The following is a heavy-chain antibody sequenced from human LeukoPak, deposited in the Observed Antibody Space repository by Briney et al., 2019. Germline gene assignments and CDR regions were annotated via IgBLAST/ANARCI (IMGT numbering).Heavy chain of an antibody. CDR2: INSGGSTL. Sequence: GGSLRLSCAASGFTFSSYEMNWVRQAPGKGLEWVSYINSGGSTLYYADSVKGRFTISRDNAKNSLYLQMNSLRAEDTAVYYCARFHNLGILAHFDYWGQGTLVTVSS. CDR3: ARFHNLGILAHFDY. D-gene: IGHD1-1*01. V-gene: IGHV3-48*03. CDR1: GFTFSSYE. J-gene: IGHJ4*02.